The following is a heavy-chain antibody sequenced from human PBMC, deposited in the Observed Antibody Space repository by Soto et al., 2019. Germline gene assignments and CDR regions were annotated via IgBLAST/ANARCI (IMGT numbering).Heavy chain of an antibody. J-gene: IGHJ4*02. D-gene: IGHD6-13*01. CDR3: ARVSAYSSSWPD. V-gene: IGHV1-3*01. CDR1: GYTFTSYA. Sequence: ASVKVSCKASGYTFTSYAMHWVRQAPGQRLEWLGWTNAGNGNTKYSQKFQGRVTITRDTSASTAYMELSSLRSEDTAVYYCARVSAYSSSWPDWGQGTLVTVSS. CDR2: TNAGNGNT.